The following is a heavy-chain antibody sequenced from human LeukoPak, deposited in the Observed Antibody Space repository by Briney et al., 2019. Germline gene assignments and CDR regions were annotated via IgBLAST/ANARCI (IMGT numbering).Heavy chain of an antibody. Sequence: SETLSLTCTISGGSISSISYYWGWIRQPPGKGLEWIGSIYYTGSTYYNPSLKSRVTVSVDTSKNQFSLNLRSVTAADTAVYYCARSFDGQPDYWGQGTLVTVSS. J-gene: IGHJ4*02. CDR3: ARSFDGQPDY. CDR1: GGSISSISYY. CDR2: IYYTGST. D-gene: IGHD2/OR15-2a*01. V-gene: IGHV4-39*01.